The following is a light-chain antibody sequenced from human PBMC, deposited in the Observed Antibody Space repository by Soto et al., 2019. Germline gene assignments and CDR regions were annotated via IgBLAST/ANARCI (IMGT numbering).Light chain of an antibody. CDR2: AAS. J-gene: IGKJ4*01. CDR3: LQDYDSPLT. CDR1: QGIRND. Sequence: AIQMTQSPTSLSASVGDRVTITCRASQGIRNDLGWYQQKPGKAPKLLIYAASSLQSGVPPRFSGSGSGTDFTLTISSLQPEDFATYYCLQDYDSPLTFGGGTKVEIK. V-gene: IGKV1-6*01.